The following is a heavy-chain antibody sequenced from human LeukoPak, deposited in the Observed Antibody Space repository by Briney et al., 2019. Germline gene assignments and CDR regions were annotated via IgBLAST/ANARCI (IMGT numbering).Heavy chain of an antibody. J-gene: IGHJ4*02. CDR3: ARPRGSYDYLDD. CDR2: IRYDGSNK. D-gene: IGHD1-26*01. Sequence: PGGSLRLSCAASGFTFSSYGIHWVRQAPGKGLEWVAFIRYDGSNKYYADSVKGRFTISRDNSKNTLYLHMNSLRVEDTAVYYCARPRGSYDYLDDWGQGTLVSVSS. CDR1: GFTFSSYG. V-gene: IGHV3-30*02.